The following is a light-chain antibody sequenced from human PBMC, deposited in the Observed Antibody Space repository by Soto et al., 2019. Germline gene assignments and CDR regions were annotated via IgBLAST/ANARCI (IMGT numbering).Light chain of an antibody. V-gene: IGKV3-20*01. CDR2: GAS. CDR3: QQYGSSPIT. Sequence: EIVLTQSPGTLSLSPGERATLSCRASQSVTSSYLAWYQQKPGQAHRLLIYGASSRATGIPDRFSGSGSGTDFTLTISRLEPEDFAVYYCQQYGSSPITFGQGTRLDIK. CDR1: QSVTSSY. J-gene: IGKJ5*01.